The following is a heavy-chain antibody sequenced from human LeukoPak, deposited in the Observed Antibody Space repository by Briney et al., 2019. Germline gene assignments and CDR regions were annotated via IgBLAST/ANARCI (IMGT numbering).Heavy chain of an antibody. J-gene: IGHJ4*02. Sequence: PGGSLRLSCAASGFTFSDYYMSWIRQVPGKGLEWIGSIYYSGSTNYNPSLKSRVTISVDTSKNQFSLKLSSVTAADTAVYYCARRTILTGSDYWGQGTLVTVSS. D-gene: IGHD3-9*01. CDR3: ARRTILTGSDY. V-gene: IGHV4-39*01. CDR1: GFTFSDYY. CDR2: IYYSGST.